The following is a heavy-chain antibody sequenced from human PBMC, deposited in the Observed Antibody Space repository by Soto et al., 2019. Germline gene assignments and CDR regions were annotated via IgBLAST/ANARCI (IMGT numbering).Heavy chain of an antibody. Sequence: ASVKVSCKASGYTFTGYYMHWVRQAPGQGLEWMGWINPNSGGTNYAQKFQGRVTMTRDTSISTAYMELSRLRSDDTAVYYCARSRPNTRIAADGTVTPYYFDYWGQGTLVTVSS. CDR3: ARSRPNTRIAADGTVTPYYFDY. D-gene: IGHD6-13*01. CDR1: GYTFTGYY. CDR2: INPNSGGT. J-gene: IGHJ4*02. V-gene: IGHV1-2*02.